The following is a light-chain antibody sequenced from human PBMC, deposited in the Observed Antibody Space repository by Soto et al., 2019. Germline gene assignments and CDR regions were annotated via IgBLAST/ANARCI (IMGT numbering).Light chain of an antibody. V-gene: IGLV2-11*01. Sequence: QSALTQPPSVSGSLGQSVTISCSGTSSDVGRYDYVSWYQQDPGKAPKLMIYDVNKRPSGVPDRFSGSKSGNTASLTISGLQAEDEADFYCCSYAGRTTVFGTGTKLTVL. CDR1: SSDVGRYDY. J-gene: IGLJ1*01. CDR2: DVN. CDR3: CSYAGRTTV.